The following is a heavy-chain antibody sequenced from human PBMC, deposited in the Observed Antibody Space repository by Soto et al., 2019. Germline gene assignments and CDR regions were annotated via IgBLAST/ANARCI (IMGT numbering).Heavy chain of an antibody. D-gene: IGHD5-12*01. Sequence: SETLSLTSIVSGGSISSSSYYWGWIRQPPGKGLEWIGSIYYSGSTYYNPSLKSRVTISVDTSKNQFSLKLSSVTAADTAVFYCARHRASNWFVPWGQGALVTASS. CDR3: ARHRASNWFVP. J-gene: IGHJ5*02. V-gene: IGHV4-39*01. CDR1: GGSISSSSYY. CDR2: IYYSGST.